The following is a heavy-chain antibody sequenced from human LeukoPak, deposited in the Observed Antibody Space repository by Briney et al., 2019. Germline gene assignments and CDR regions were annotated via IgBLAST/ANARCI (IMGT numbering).Heavy chain of an antibody. CDR1: SYTFTNYG. V-gene: IGHV1-69*13. Sequence: SVKVSCKAFSYTFTNYGISWVRQAPGQGLEWMGGIIPIFGTANYAQKFQGRVTITADESTSTAYMELSSLRSEDTAVYYCARDRGTWGQGTLVTVSS. CDR3: ARDRGT. J-gene: IGHJ5*02. CDR2: IIPIFGTA.